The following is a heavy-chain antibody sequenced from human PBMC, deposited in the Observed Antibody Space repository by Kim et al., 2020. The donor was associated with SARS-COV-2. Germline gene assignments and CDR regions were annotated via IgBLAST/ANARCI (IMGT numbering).Heavy chain of an antibody. J-gene: IGHJ4*02. V-gene: IGHV1-69*01. Sequence: NYAQKFQGRVRITADESTSTAYMELSSLRSEDTAVYYCARERIATYYFDYWGQGTLVTVSS. D-gene: IGHD2-21*01. CDR3: ARERIATYYFDY.